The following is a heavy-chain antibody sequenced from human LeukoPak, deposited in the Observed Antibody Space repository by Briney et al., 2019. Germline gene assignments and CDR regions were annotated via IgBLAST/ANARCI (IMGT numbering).Heavy chain of an antibody. J-gene: IGHJ4*02. D-gene: IGHD3-16*01. V-gene: IGHV3-30-3*01. CDR2: ISYDGSNK. CDR1: GFSFNTYT. Sequence: GGSLRLSCAASGFSFNTYTMHWVRQAPGKGLEWVAVISYDGSNKYYADSVRGRFTISRDNSKNTLYLQTNSLRAEDTALYYCARDGGTVYFDYWGQGTPVTVSS. CDR3: ARDGGTVYFDY.